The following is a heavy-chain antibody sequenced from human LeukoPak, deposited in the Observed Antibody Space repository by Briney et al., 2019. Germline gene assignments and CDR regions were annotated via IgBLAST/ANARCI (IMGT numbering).Heavy chain of an antibody. D-gene: IGHD4-17*01. Sequence: SETLSLTRTVSGGSISSSSYYWGWIRQPPGKGLEWIGSIYYSGSTYYNPSLKSRVTISVDTSKNQFSLKLSSVTAADTAVYYCASTNYGDYRFDYWGQGTLVTVSS. V-gene: IGHV4-39*01. CDR3: ASTNYGDYRFDY. J-gene: IGHJ4*02. CDR1: GGSISSSSYY. CDR2: IYYSGST.